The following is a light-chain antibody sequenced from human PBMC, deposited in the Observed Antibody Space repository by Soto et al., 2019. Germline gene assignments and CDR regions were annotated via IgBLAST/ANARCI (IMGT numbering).Light chain of an antibody. CDR2: DAS. Sequence: DIQMTQSPSTLSASVGDRVTITCRASQSISSWLAWYQQKPGKAPKLLIYDASSLESGVPSRFSGSGSGTEFTLTISRLEPEDFAVYYCQQYGSSRRTFGQGTKVDI. CDR1: QSISSW. J-gene: IGKJ1*01. V-gene: IGKV1-5*01. CDR3: QQYGSSRRT.